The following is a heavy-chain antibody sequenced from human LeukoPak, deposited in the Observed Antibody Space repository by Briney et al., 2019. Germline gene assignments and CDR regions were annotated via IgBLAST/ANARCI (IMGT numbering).Heavy chain of an antibody. V-gene: IGHV4-34*01. Sequence: SETLSLTCAVYGGSFSGYYWSWTRQPPGKGLEWIGEINHSGSTNYNPSLKSRVTISVDTSKDQFSLKLSSVTAADTAVYYCASGGLDYGDYVFGNWGQGTLVTVSS. CDR1: GGSFSGYY. CDR2: INHSGST. D-gene: IGHD4-17*01. CDR3: ASGGLDYGDYVFGN. J-gene: IGHJ4*02.